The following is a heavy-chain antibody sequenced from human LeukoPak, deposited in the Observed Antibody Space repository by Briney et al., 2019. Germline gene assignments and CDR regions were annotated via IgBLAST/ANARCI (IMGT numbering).Heavy chain of an antibody. CDR3: GGFYYDSGNGDGFDV. J-gene: IGHJ3*01. V-gene: IGHV3-23*01. CDR1: GFTFSSYA. Sequence: PGGSLRLSCAASGFTFSSYAMSWVRQAPGKGLEWVSAFFSAGATYYADSVKGRFTISRDNSRNTLYLQMDSLRGEDMAVYYCGGFYYDSGNGDGFDVWGQGTMVTVSS. D-gene: IGHD3-10*01. CDR2: FFSAGAT.